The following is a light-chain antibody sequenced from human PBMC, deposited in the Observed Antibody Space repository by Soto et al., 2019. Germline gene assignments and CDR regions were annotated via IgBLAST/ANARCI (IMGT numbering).Light chain of an antibody. J-gene: IGKJ1*01. CDR1: QTISSW. V-gene: IGKV1-5*03. Sequence: DIQRTQSPSTLSGPVGDRGSIACRASQTISSWLAWYQQKPGKAPKLLIYKASTLKSGVPSSFSGSGSGTEFTLTISSLQPDDFATYYCQHYNSYSEAFGQGTNV. CDR3: QHYNSYSEA. CDR2: KAS.